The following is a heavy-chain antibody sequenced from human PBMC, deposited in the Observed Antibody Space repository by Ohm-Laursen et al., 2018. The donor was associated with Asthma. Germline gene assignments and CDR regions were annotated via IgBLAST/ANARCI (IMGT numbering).Heavy chain of an antibody. D-gene: IGHD2-15*01. CDR2: IGPTGRAT. Sequence: SLRLSCSASGFTFSSHAMSWVRQAPGKGLEWVAGIGPTGRATYYVDSVKGRFTISRDDSKNTLYLQMNSLRAEDTAVYYCAKDRAYCSGGSCSRWFDPWGQGTLVTVSS. J-gene: IGHJ5*02. CDR1: GFTFSSHA. V-gene: IGHV3-23*01. CDR3: AKDRAYCSGGSCSRWFDP.